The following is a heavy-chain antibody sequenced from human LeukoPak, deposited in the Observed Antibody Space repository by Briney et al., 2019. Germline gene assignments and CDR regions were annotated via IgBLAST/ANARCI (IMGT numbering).Heavy chain of an antibody. J-gene: IGHJ4*02. CDR3: ARDAPYLVGATYFDY. V-gene: IGHV3-48*03. CDR1: GFDFNTYE. Sequence: GGSLRLSCVASGFDFNTYEMTWVRQAPGKGLEWVSYIGGTGETIYYADSVKGRFTVSRDNAKNSVYLQMNSLRAEDTAVYYCARDAPYLVGATYFDYWGQGTLVTVSS. CDR2: IGGTGETI. D-gene: IGHD1-26*01.